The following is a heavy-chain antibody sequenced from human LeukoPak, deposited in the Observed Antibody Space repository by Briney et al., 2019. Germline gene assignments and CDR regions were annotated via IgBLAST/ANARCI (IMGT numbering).Heavy chain of an antibody. CDR2: ISDKTNGGTT. CDR1: GFTFIDAW. D-gene: IGHD2-15*01. J-gene: IGHJ4*02. V-gene: IGHV3-15*01. CDR3: VPSPRIPLRD. Sequence: GGSLRLSCAASGFTFIDAWMSWVRHAPGKGLEWVGRISDKTNGGTTEYAGPVKGRFTTSRDDSEKTLYLQMNSLKTEDTAVYYCVPSPRIPLRDWGQGTLVTVSS.